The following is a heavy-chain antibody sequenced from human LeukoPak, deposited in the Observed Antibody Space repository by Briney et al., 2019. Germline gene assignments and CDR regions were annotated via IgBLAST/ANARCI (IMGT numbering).Heavy chain of an antibody. Sequence: GASVKVSCKASGYTFTSYEINWVRQATGQGLEWMGWMNPNRGDTVYAQKFQGRVIITRSTSISTAYMELSSLRSEDTAVYYCATAGDFWSGYFRGFDSWGQGTLVAVSS. D-gene: IGHD3-3*01. CDR3: ATAGDFWSGYFRGFDS. J-gene: IGHJ5*01. CDR2: MNPNRGDT. CDR1: GYTFTSYE. V-gene: IGHV1-8*03.